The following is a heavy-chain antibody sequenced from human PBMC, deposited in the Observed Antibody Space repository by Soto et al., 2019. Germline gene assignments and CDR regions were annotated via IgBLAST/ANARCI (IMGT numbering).Heavy chain of an antibody. D-gene: IGHD6-13*01. V-gene: IGHV3-21*01. J-gene: IGHJ6*02. CDR1: GFTFSSYS. CDR2: ISSSSSYI. Sequence: LRLSCAASGFTFSSYSMNWVRQAPGKGLEWVSSISSSSSYIYYADSVKGRFTISRDNAKNSLYLQMNSLRAEDTAVYYCARDSHSSWYGNPRSGMDVWGQGTTVTVSS. CDR3: ARDSHSSWYGNPRSGMDV.